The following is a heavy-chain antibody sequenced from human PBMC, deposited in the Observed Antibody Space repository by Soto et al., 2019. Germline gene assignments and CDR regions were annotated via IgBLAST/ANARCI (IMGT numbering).Heavy chain of an antibody. D-gene: IGHD6-19*01. CDR3: ARAPSLTVAPVDY. V-gene: IGHV1-18*01. CDR1: GYTFTSFG. Sequence: QVQLVQSGAEVKTSGASVKVYCKASGYTFTSFGISWVRQAPGQGLEWMGWISAHKGNTNYVQKFQGRVTMTTDTPTSTAYMELRSLRSDDTAVYYCARAPSLTVAPVDYWGQGTLVTVSS. J-gene: IGHJ4*02. CDR2: ISAHKGNT.